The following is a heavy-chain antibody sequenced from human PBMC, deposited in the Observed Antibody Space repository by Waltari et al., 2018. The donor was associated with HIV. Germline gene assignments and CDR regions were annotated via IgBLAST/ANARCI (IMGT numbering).Heavy chain of an antibody. J-gene: IGHJ6*02. CDR3: ARGKDCGGGTCDGYHYYGMDV. V-gene: IGHV3-74*01. CDR2: INPDGTDT. Sequence: EVQLVESGGGLVQPGGSLRLSCAASGFPFTTHWVHWVRHAPGKGLVWVSRINPDGTDTRYADSVKGRFTISRDNAKNTVYLQVNSLRGEDTSVYYCARGKDCGGGTCDGYHYYGMDVWGQGTTVTVSS. D-gene: IGHD2-15*01. CDR1: GFPFTTHW.